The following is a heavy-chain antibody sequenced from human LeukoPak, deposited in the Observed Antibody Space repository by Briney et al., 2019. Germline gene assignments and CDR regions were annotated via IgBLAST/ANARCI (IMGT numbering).Heavy chain of an antibody. CDR3: ARDLLAAAGIYYYYGMDV. V-gene: IGHV1-69*04. J-gene: IGHJ6*02. Sequence: SVKVSCKASGGTFSSYAISWVRQAPGQGLEWMGRIIPILGIANYAQKFQGRVTITADKSTSTAYMELSSLRSEDTAVYYCARDLLAAAGIYYYYGMDVWGQGTTVTVPS. D-gene: IGHD6-13*01. CDR2: IIPILGIA. CDR1: GGTFSSYA.